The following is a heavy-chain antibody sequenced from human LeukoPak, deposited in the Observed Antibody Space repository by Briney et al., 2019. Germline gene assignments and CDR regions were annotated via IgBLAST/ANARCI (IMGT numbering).Heavy chain of an antibody. V-gene: IGHV4-61*02. CDR2: IYTSGST. J-gene: IGHJ4*02. D-gene: IGHD2-2*02. CDR1: GGSISSGSYY. Sequence: SQTLSLTCTVSGGSISSGSYYWSWIRQPAGKGLEWIGRIYTSGSTSYNPSLKSRVTISVDTSKNQFSLKLSSVTAADTAVYYCARGLVVPAAINWGQGTLVTVSS. CDR3: ARGLVVPAAIN.